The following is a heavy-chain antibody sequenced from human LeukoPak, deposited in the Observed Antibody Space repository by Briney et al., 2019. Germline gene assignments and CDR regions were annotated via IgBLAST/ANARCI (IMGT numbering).Heavy chain of an antibody. J-gene: IGHJ4*02. CDR3: AREVRYCSSTSCYAYYFDY. V-gene: IGHV1-8*01. D-gene: IGHD2-2*01. CDR1: GYTFTSYD. CDR2: MNPNSGNT. Sequence: GASVKVSCKASGYTFTSYDINWVRLATGQGLEWMGWMNPNSGNTGYAQKFQGRVTMTRNTSISTAYMELSSLRSEDTAVYYCAREVRYCSSTSCYAYYFDYWGQGTLVTVSS.